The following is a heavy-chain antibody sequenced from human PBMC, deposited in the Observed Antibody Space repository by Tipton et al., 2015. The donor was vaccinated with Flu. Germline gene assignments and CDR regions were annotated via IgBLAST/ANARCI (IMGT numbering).Heavy chain of an antibody. V-gene: IGHV4-61*02. D-gene: IGHD5-18*01. CDR3: ARCFVGYPHIY. CDR2: IYTSGST. J-gene: IGHJ4*02. CDR1: GGSISSGSYY. Sequence: TLFLTCTVSGGSISSGSYYWTWIRQPAGKGLEWIGRIYTSGSTNYNPSLKSRVTMSLDTSKNQFSMKLSSVTAADTAVYYCARCFVGYPHIYWGQGRLVTVSS.